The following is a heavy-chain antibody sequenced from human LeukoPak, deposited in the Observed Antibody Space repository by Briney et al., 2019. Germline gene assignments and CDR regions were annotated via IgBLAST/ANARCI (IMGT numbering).Heavy chain of an antibody. J-gene: IGHJ6*02. Sequence: GGSLRLSCAASGFTFFSFWMTWLRQAPGKGLEGVANIKEDGSEKFYVVSVKGRFTISRDNANNSVYLQMNNLRAEDTAVYYCARDRIRVQLWLGGMDVWGQGTTVTVSS. CDR3: ARDRIRVQLWLGGMDV. V-gene: IGHV3-7*01. D-gene: IGHD3-22*01. CDR2: IKEDGSEK. CDR1: GFTFFSFW.